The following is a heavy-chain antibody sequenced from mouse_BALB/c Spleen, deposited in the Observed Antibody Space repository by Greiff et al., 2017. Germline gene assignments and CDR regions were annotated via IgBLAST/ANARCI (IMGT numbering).Heavy chain of an antibody. Sequence: EVQVVESGGGLVQPGGSRKLSCAASGFTFSSFGMHWVRQAPEKGLEWVAYISSGSSTIYYADTVKGRFTISRDNPKNTLFLQMTSLRSEDTAMYYCARFYDGYCFDYWGQGTTLTVSS. J-gene: IGHJ2*01. CDR2: ISSGSSTI. D-gene: IGHD2-3*01. CDR3: ARFYDGYCFDY. V-gene: IGHV5-17*02. CDR1: GFTFSSFG.